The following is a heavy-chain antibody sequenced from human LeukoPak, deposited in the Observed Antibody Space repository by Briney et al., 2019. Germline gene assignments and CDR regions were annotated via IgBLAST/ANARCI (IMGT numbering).Heavy chain of an antibody. D-gene: IGHD4-17*01. V-gene: IGHV4-59*01. CDR1: GGSISSYY. Sequence: SETLSLTCTVSGGSISSYYWSWIRQPPGKGLEWIGYIYYSGSTNYNPSLKSRVTISVDTSKNQFSLKLSSVTAADTAVYYCARERKSDYGDYYGMDVWGQGTTVTVSS. CDR3: ARERKSDYGDYYGMDV. CDR2: IYYSGST. J-gene: IGHJ6*02.